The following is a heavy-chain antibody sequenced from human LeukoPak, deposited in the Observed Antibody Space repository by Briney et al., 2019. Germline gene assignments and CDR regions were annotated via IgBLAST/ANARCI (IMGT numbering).Heavy chain of an antibody. Sequence: ASVKVSCKASGGTFSSYAISWVRQAPGQGLEWMGGIIPIFGTANYAQKFQGRVTITADESTSTAYMELSSLRSKDTAVYYCARVGGGYSYGYPFDYWGQGTLVTVSS. D-gene: IGHD5-18*01. CDR2: IIPIFGTA. CDR3: ARVGGGYSYGYPFDY. J-gene: IGHJ4*02. CDR1: GGTFSSYA. V-gene: IGHV1-69*13.